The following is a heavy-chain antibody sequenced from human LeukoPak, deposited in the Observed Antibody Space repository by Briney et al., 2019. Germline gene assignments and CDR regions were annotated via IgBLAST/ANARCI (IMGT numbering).Heavy chain of an antibody. Sequence: GGSLRLSCVGTGFIFSGYSMNWVRQAPGKGLEWVSAITATSLHIYYADSVKGRFTISRDNSKNTLYLQMNSLRAEDTAVYYCARSHVAGDYYGSGSSSEPWGQGTLVTVSS. V-gene: IGHV3-21*01. CDR2: ITATSLHI. D-gene: IGHD3-10*01. CDR1: GFIFSGYS. CDR3: ARSHVAGDYYGSGSSSEP. J-gene: IGHJ5*02.